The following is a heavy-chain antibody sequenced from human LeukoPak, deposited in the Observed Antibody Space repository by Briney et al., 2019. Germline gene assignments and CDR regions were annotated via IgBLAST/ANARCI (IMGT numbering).Heavy chain of an antibody. V-gene: IGHV3-23*01. CDR1: GFTFSSYA. D-gene: IGHD5/OR15-5a*01. CDR3: ANGGLSRAGLDF. Sequence: PGGSLRLSCAASGFTFSSYAMTWVRQAPGKGLEWVSSISGRDHNTYYADSVKGRFTISRDNSKNTLYLQMNSLRAEDTAVYYCANGGLSRAGLDFWGQGTLVTVSS. J-gene: IGHJ4*02. CDR2: ISGRDHNT.